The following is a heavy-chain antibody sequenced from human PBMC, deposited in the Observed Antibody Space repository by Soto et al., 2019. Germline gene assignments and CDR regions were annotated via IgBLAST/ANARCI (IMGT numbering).Heavy chain of an antibody. CDR1: GFKITNNY. J-gene: IGHJ4*02. V-gene: IGHV3-53*01. CDR2: FYSGGST. CDR3: ARSYDSSGYYPGSFDY. D-gene: IGHD3-22*01. Sequence: GGSLRLSCAASGFKITNNYMSWVRQAPGKGLEWVSFFYSGGSTYYADSVKGRFSISRDISKNTLFLQMNSLRAEDTAVYYCARSYDSSGYYPGSFDYWGQGT.